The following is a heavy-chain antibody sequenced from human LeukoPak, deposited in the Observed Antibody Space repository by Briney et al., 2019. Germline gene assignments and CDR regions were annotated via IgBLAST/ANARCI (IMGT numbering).Heavy chain of an antibody. V-gene: IGHV1-8*03. CDR1: GGTFSNYA. CDR3: ARAWAAAGGDDAFDI. CDR2: MNPNSGNT. Sequence: ASVKVSCKASGGTFSNYAISWVRQAPGQGLEWMGWMNPNSGNTGYAQKFQGRVTITRNTSISTAYMELSSLRSEDTAVYYCARAWAAAGGDDAFDIWGQGTMVTVSS. J-gene: IGHJ3*02. D-gene: IGHD6-13*01.